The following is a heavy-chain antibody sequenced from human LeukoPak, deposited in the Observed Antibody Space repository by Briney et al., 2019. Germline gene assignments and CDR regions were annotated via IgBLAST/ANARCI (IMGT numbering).Heavy chain of an antibody. D-gene: IGHD2-21*02. Sequence: GGSLRLSCAASGFTFSGYWMHWVRQAPGKGLVWVSRINTDESSTDYADSVRGRFTISRDNAKNTLYLQMNSLRAEDTAVYYCARAASSTRVTYMDVWGKGTTVTVSS. J-gene: IGHJ6*03. V-gene: IGHV3-74*01. CDR3: ARAASSTRVTYMDV. CDR2: INTDESST. CDR1: GFTFSGYW.